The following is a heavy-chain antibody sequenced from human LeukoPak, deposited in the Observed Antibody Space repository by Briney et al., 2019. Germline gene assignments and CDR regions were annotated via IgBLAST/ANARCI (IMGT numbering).Heavy chain of an antibody. D-gene: IGHD3-10*01. Sequence: GASVKVSCKASGYTFTSSYMHWVRQAPGQGLEWMGLIAPSSGTANYAQKFQGRVTMTRDASTSTLYMELRSLTSEDTAVYYCARTSGSSAVPFDYWGQGTLVTVSS. CDR1: GYTFTSSY. CDR2: IAPSSGTA. V-gene: IGHV1-46*01. CDR3: ARTSGSSAVPFDY. J-gene: IGHJ4*02.